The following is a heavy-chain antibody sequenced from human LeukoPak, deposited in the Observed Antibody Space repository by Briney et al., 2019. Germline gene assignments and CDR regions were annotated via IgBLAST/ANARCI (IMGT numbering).Heavy chain of an antibody. J-gene: IGHJ4*02. D-gene: IGHD3-10*01. CDR3: VRVGRYCLPN. V-gene: IGHV4-4*07. CDR2: IYTSGST. CDR1: GDSISNYY. Sequence: SETLSLTCTVSGDSISNYYWSWIRQPAGKGLEWIGRIYTSGSTDYNPSLKSRVTMSVDKSKNHFSLNLSSVTAADTAVYYCVRVGRYCLPNWGQGTLVTVSS.